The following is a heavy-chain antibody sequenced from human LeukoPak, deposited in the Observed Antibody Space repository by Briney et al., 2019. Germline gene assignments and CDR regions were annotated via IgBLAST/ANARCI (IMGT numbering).Heavy chain of an antibody. CDR2: INHSGST. V-gene: IGHV4-34*01. Sequence: SETLSLTCAVYGGSFSGYYWSWIRQPPGKGLEWIWEINHSGSTNYNPSLKSRVTISVDTSKNQFSLKLSSVTAADTAVYYCARRRGGAYYFDYWGQGTLVTVSS. CDR1: GGSFSGYY. CDR3: ARRRGGAYYFDY. J-gene: IGHJ4*02.